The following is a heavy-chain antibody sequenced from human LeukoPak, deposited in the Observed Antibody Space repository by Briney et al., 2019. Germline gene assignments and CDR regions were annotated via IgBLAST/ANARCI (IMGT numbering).Heavy chain of an antibody. Sequence: GGSLRLSCAASGFTFSSYVMSWVRQAPGKGLEWVSAISGSGGTTYYADSVKGRFTISRDNSKNTLYLQMNSLRTEDTAVYYCGRIAINANNGMDVWGQGTTVTVSS. CDR1: GFTFSSYV. V-gene: IGHV3-23*01. CDR2: ISGSGGTT. CDR3: GRIAINANNGMDV. D-gene: IGHD1/OR15-1a*01. J-gene: IGHJ6*02.